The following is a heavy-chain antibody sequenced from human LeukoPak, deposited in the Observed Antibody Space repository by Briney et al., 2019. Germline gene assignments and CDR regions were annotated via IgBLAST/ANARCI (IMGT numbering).Heavy chain of an antibody. D-gene: IGHD6-6*01. V-gene: IGHV3-53*01. Sequence: GGSLRLSCAASGFTFSSYAMSWVRQAPGKGLEWVSVIYSGGSTYYADSVKGRFTISRDNSKNTLYLQMNSLRAEDTAVYYCARAEYSSSSPAFDIWGQGTMVTVSS. J-gene: IGHJ3*02. CDR1: GFTFSSYA. CDR3: ARAEYSSSSPAFDI. CDR2: IYSGGST.